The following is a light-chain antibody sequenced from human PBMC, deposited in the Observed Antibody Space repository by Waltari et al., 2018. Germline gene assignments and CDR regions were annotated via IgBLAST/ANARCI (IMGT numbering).Light chain of an antibody. CDR2: DVS. CDR1: SSDVGGYNF. J-gene: IGLJ2*01. Sequence: QSALAQPASVSGSPGQSIAISCTGTSSDVGGYNFVSWYQQHPGKVPKLMIYDVSHRPPGVSNRFSGSKSGNTASLTISGLQAEDEADYYCASYTGSSTLVFGGWTKLTVL. CDR3: ASYTGSSTLV. V-gene: IGLV2-14*03.